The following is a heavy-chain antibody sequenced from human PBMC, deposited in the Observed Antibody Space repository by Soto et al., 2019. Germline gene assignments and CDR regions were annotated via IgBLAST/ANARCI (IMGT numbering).Heavy chain of an antibody. CDR1: GGSISSGGYY. CDR3: ASEGGGGLTFGHFDY. D-gene: IGHD3-16*01. J-gene: IGHJ4*02. Sequence: QVQLQESGPGLVKPSQTLSLTCTVSGGSISSGGYYWSWIRQHPGKGLEWIGYIYYSGSTYYNPSLKSRITISVDTSKNQFSRKLSSVTASDTAVYYGASEGGGGLTFGHFDYWGQGILVTVSS. V-gene: IGHV4-31*03. CDR2: IYYSGST.